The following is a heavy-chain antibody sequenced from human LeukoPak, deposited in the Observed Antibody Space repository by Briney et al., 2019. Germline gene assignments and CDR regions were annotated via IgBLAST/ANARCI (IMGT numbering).Heavy chain of an antibody. V-gene: IGHV4-39*01. CDR2: VHHSGNN. J-gene: IGHJ4*02. Sequence: PSETLSLTCAVSGVSITSGSYYWGWIRQPPGEGLEWIGSVHHSGNNHYNPSLKSRVTVSVDTSKNQFSLKVKSVSAADTAIFYCAKSRWIAAGPFDYWGQGSLVTVSS. CDR3: AKSRWIAAGPFDY. D-gene: IGHD6-25*01. CDR1: GVSITSGSYY.